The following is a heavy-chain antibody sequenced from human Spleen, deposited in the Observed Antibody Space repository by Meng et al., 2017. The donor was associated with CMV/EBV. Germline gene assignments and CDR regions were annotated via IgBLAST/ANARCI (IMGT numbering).Heavy chain of an antibody. V-gene: IGHV4-30-4*08. J-gene: IGHJ5*02. CDR3: ARNGGYSYGPANNWFDP. CDR2: IYYSGST. D-gene: IGHD5-18*01. Sequence: QGQLQGSGPGLGKPSQTLSLTCTVSGGSISSGDYYWSWIRQPPGKGLEWIGYIYYSGSTYYNPSLKSRVTISVDTSKNQFSLKLSSVTAADTAVYYCARNGGYSYGPANNWFDPWGQGTLVTVSS. CDR1: GGSISSGDYY.